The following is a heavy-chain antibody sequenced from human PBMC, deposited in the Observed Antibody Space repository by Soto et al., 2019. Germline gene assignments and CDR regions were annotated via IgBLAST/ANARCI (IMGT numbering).Heavy chain of an antibody. CDR3: AREGGYSYGFDY. CDR1: GYTFTSYD. Sequence: GDSVKVSCKASGYTFTSYDINWVRQATGQGLEWMGWMNPNSGNTGYAQKFQGRVTMSRNTSISTAYMELSSLRSEDTAVYYSAREGGYSYGFDYWGQRNLVPVS. CDR2: MNPNSGNT. V-gene: IGHV1-8*01. D-gene: IGHD5-18*01. J-gene: IGHJ4*02.